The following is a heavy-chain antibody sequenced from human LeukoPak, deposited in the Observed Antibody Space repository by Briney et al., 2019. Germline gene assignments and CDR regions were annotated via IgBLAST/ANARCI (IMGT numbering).Heavy chain of an antibody. CDR1: GGTISSFY. V-gene: IGHV4-4*07. D-gene: IGHD6-19*01. CDR3: ASQAIAVAGTLGC. J-gene: IGHJ4*02. CDR2: TYTSGST. Sequence: SETLSFNCTVSGGTISSFYWSWIRQPAGKGLEWIGRTYTSGSTNYNPTLKSRVTMSVDTSKNQFSLKLSSVTAADTAVYYCASQAIAVAGTLGCRGQGTLVTASS.